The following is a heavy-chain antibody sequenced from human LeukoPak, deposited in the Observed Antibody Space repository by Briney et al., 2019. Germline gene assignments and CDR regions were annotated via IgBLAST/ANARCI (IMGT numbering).Heavy chain of an antibody. Sequence: ASVKVSCKASGYTFTDYYMHWVRQAPGQGLEWMGIINPSGGSTSYAQKFQGRVTMTRDTSTSTVYMELSSLRSEDTAVYYCAREWPRAAAVDYWGQGTLVTVSS. D-gene: IGHD6-13*01. CDR3: AREWPRAAAVDY. CDR1: GYTFTDYY. V-gene: IGHV1-46*01. CDR2: INPSGGST. J-gene: IGHJ4*02.